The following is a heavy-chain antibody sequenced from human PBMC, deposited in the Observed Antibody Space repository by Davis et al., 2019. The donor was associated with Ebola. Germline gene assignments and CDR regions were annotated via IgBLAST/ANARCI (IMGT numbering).Heavy chain of an antibody. Sequence: PSETLSLTCAVSGGSISSGGYSWSWIRQPPGKGLEWIGYIYHSGSTYYNPSLKSRVTISVDRSKNQFSLKLSSVTAADTAVYYCARAPRRYCSSTSCYKDYYYYGMDVWGQGTTVTVSS. CDR3: ARAPRRYCSSTSCYKDYYYYGMDV. CDR1: GGSISSGGYS. D-gene: IGHD2-2*02. J-gene: IGHJ6*02. CDR2: IYHSGST. V-gene: IGHV4-30-2*01.